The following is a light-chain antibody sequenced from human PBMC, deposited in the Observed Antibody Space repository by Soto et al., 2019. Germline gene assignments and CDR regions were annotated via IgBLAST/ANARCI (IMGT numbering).Light chain of an antibody. J-gene: IGLJ3*02. Sequence: QSVLTQPPSVSAAPGQKVTISCSGSSSNIGNNYVSWYQQFPGTAPKLLIYDNNKRPSGIPDRFSGSKSGTSATLDITGLQTGDEADYYCGTWDDSLSAGVFGGGTKLTVL. CDR1: SSNIGNNY. V-gene: IGLV1-51*01. CDR2: DNN. CDR3: GTWDDSLSAGV.